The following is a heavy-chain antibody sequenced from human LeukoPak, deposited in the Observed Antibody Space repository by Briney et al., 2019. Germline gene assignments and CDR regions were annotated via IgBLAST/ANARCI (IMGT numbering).Heavy chain of an antibody. CDR1: GFTFSNAW. Sequence: GGSLRLSCAASGFTFSNAWMSWVRQAPGKGLEWVGRIKSKTDGGTIDYAAPVKGRFTISRDDSKNTLYLQMNSLKTEDTAVYYCTSDPSGSYYEDYWGQGTLVTVSS. J-gene: IGHJ4*02. V-gene: IGHV3-15*01. D-gene: IGHD1-26*01. CDR3: TSDPSGSYYEDY. CDR2: IKSKTDGGTI.